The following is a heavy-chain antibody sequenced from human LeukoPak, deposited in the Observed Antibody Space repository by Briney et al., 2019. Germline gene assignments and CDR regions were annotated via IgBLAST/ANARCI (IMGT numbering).Heavy chain of an antibody. J-gene: IGHJ6*03. D-gene: IGHD3-3*01. Sequence: GGSLRLSCAASGFTVSSNYMSWVRQAPGKGLEWVSVIYSGGSTYYADSVKGRFTISRDNSKNTLYLQMNSLRAEDTAVYYCAKVGPDDFWSGYSQSRERNYYYYMDVWGKGTTVTVSS. CDR3: AKVGPDDFWSGYSQSRERNYYYYMDV. V-gene: IGHV3-66*02. CDR2: IYSGGST. CDR1: GFTVSSNY.